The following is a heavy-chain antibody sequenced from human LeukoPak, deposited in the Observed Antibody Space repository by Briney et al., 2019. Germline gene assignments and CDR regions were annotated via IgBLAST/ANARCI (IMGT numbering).Heavy chain of an antibody. CDR2: MNPNSGNT. Sequence: ASVKVSCKASGYTFTTYDINWVRQATGQGLEWMGWMNPNSGNTGYVQKFHGRVTFTRDTSKSTAYMELSSLRSEDTAVYFCARGASRSFDYWGQGTLVTVSS. J-gene: IGHJ4*02. CDR1: GYTFTTYD. V-gene: IGHV1-8*03. CDR3: ARGASRSFDY.